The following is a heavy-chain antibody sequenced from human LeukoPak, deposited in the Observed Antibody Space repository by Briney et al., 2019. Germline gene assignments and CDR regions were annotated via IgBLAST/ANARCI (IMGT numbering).Heavy chain of an antibody. CDR2: ITFDGNKK. V-gene: IGHV3-30-3*01. Sequence: GGSLRLSCAASGFTFSSYWMSWVRQAPGKGLEWVGVITFDGNKKYFADSVRGRFTISRDNSKKTLYLQMSSLRNDDTAVYYCARASGSYSNFDYWGQGTLVTVSS. D-gene: IGHD1-26*01. CDR3: ARASGSYSNFDY. J-gene: IGHJ4*02. CDR1: GFTFSSYW.